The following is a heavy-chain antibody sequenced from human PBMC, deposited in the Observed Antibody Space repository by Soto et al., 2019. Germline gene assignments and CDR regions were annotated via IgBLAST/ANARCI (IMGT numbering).Heavy chain of an antibody. Sequence: EVQLVQSAAEVKKPGESLKISCQGSGYSFTSYWIGWVRQMPGNGLEWMGIIYPADSDTRYSPSFQGQVTISADVSISTVYLQWTSLKASYTAVYYCARRHMPSSSYYFYYYMDVWGKGTTVTVSS. D-gene: IGHD2-2*01. V-gene: IGHV5-51*03. CDR1: GYSFTSYW. CDR2: IYPADSDT. CDR3: ARRHMPSSSYYFYYYMDV. J-gene: IGHJ6*03.